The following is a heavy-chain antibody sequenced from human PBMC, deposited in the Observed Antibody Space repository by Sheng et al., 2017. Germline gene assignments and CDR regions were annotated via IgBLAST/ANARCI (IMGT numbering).Heavy chain of an antibody. CDR1: GYMFTAFY. V-gene: IGHV1-2*02. CDR3: ARGWYNNGWFDS. D-gene: IGHD1-20*01. CDR2: STLTVVAR. J-gene: IGHJ5*01. Sequence: QVQLVQSGAEVKKPGASVTVSCKTSGYMFTAFYLHWVRQAPRTRALSGWDGSTLTVVARTMHRNFGAGSTMTRDTSLSTAYMELSSLRFDDTAVYYCARGWYNNGWFDSWGHGTLVTVSS.